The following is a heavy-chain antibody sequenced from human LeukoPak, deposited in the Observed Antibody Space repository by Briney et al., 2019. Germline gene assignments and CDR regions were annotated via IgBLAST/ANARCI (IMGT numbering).Heavy chain of an antibody. CDR2: INHSGST. Sequence: NPSETLSLTCAVYGGSFSGYYGSWIRQPPGKGLEWIGEINHSGSTNYNPSLKSRVTISVDTSKNQFSLKLSSVTAADTAVYYCARGRGDSSSWYEEDWFDPWGQGTLVTVSS. J-gene: IGHJ5*02. CDR1: GGSFSGYY. CDR3: ARGRGDSSSWYEEDWFDP. D-gene: IGHD6-13*01. V-gene: IGHV4-34*01.